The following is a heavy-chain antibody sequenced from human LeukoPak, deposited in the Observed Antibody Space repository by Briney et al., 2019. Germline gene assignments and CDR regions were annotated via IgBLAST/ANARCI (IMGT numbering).Heavy chain of an antibody. Sequence: PGGSLRLSCAGSKFIFSSYSMNWVRQAPGKGLEWVANIKQDGSEKYYVDSVKGRFTISRDNAKNSLYLQMNSLRAEDTAVYYCAREKQWLVRYYFDYWGQGTLVTVSS. D-gene: IGHD6-19*01. J-gene: IGHJ4*02. CDR1: KFIFSSYS. CDR2: IKQDGSEK. V-gene: IGHV3-7*01. CDR3: AREKQWLVRYYFDY.